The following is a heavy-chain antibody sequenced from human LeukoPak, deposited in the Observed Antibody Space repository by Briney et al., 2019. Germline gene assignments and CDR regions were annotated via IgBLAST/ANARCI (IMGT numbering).Heavy chain of an antibody. J-gene: IGHJ4*02. D-gene: IGHD2/OR15-2a*01. V-gene: IGHV3-15*01. CDR3: TGPDFFDY. CDR1: GFTFSDAW. Sequence: SGGSLRLSCGAPGFTFSDAWMSWVRQAPGKGLEWVGRIKSKTDGGTRDYAAPVKGRFTISRDDSKNTLYLQMNSLKTEDTAVYYCTGPDFFDYWGQGTRVTVSS. CDR2: IKSKTDGGTR.